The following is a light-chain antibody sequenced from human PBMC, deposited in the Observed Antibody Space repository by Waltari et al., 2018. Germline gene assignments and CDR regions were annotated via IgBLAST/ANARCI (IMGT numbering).Light chain of an antibody. CDR2: WAS. V-gene: IGKV4-1*01. J-gene: IGKJ3*01. Sequence: DIVMTPSPDSLAVSLGERATINCKSSQSDLYRSNNKNYLAWYQQKPGPPPNLLVYWASTRESGVPDRFSGSGSGTDFTLTISSLQAEDVAVYYCQQYYSSPFTFGPGTKVAIK. CDR3: QQYYSSPFT. CDR1: QSDLYRSNNKNY.